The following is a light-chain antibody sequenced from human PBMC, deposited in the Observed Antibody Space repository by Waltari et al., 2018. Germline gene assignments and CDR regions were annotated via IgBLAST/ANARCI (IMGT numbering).Light chain of an antibody. CDR1: QSLVHSDGNTY. CDR3: MQGTRWPRT. Sequence: DVVMTQSPLSLLVTLGQPASISCRSSQSLVHSDGNTYLNWLQQRPGQSPRRLIYKISRRESGVPDRFSGSGSGTDFTLKISRVEAEDIGVYYCMQGTRWPRTFGQGSKVEI. V-gene: IGKV2-30*02. J-gene: IGKJ1*01. CDR2: KIS.